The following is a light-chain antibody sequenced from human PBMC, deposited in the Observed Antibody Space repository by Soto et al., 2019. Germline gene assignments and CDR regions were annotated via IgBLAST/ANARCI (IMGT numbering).Light chain of an antibody. J-gene: IGKJ1*01. CDR3: QHHNSYSQT. CDR1: QSIRYY. Sequence: DIQQTQSPPTLSASVGDRVTITCRASQSIRYYLAWYQQMPGKAPKLLIYGASSLQSGVPSRFSGSGSGTEFTLTISSLQPDDFATYFCQHHNSYSQTFGQGTKVEIK. CDR2: GAS. V-gene: IGKV1-5*01.